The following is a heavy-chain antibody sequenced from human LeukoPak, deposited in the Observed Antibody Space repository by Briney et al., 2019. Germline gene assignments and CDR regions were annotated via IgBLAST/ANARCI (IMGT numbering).Heavy chain of an antibody. Sequence: GGSLRLSCAASGFAFSSYAMSWVRQAPGKGLEWVSAISGSGGSTYYADSVKGRFTISRDNSKNTLYLQMNSLRAEDTAVYYCAKANCGGDCYWNYWGQGTLVTVSS. J-gene: IGHJ4*02. CDR1: GFAFSSYA. CDR2: ISGSGGST. D-gene: IGHD2-21*02. V-gene: IGHV3-23*01. CDR3: AKANCGGDCYWNY.